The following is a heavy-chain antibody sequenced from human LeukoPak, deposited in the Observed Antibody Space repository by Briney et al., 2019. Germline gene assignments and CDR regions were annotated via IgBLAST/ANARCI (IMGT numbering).Heavy chain of an antibody. CDR2: IDPNSGAT. D-gene: IGHD3-22*01. CDR1: GYTFTVYY. Sequence: ASVKVSCKASGYTFTVYYIHWMRQAPGQGLEWMGWIDPNSGATNYAQKLQGRVTMTTDTSTSTAYMELRSLRSDDTAVYYCARDLAHYDSSGYTYYYYGMDVWGQGTTVTVSS. V-gene: IGHV1-2*02. J-gene: IGHJ6*02. CDR3: ARDLAHYDSSGYTYYYYGMDV.